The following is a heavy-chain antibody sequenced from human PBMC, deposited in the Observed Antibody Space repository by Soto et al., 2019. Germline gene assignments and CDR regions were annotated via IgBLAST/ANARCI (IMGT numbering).Heavy chain of an antibody. D-gene: IGHD2-8*01. CDR2: ISGSGDGT. Sequence: XVSLRLSGAASGFSFSDYAKSWVRQAPGKGLEWVSSISGSGDGTYYGDSVKGRFTLSRDTSQKTLYLQMNNLRGEDTAVYFCTKSRRRVLMVYGFGGMDVWGRGTTVTVSS. V-gene: IGHV3-23*01. CDR3: TKSRRRVLMVYGFGGMDV. J-gene: IGHJ6*02. CDR1: GFSFSDYA.